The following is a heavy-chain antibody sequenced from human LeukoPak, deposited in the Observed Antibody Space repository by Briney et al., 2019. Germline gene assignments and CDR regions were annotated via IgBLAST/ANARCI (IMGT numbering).Heavy chain of an antibody. CDR1: GFTFSSYA. Sequence: GGSLRLSCAASGFTFSSYAMSWVRQAPGKGLEWVSAISGSGGSTYYADSVKGRFTISRDNSKNTLYLQMNSLRAEDTAVYYCAKDIRLDRHYDILTGYGTGGDAFDIRGQGTMVTVSS. CDR2: ISGSGGST. J-gene: IGHJ3*02. D-gene: IGHD3-9*01. CDR3: AKDIRLDRHYDILTGYGTGGDAFDI. V-gene: IGHV3-23*01.